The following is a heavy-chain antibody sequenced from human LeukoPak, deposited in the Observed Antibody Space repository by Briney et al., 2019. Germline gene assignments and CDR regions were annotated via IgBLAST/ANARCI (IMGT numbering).Heavy chain of an antibody. V-gene: IGHV3-7*01. CDR2: INQDGSEK. CDR1: GFSFGSSW. CDR3: SVRLDY. Sequence: GGSLRLSCAASGFSFGSSWMDWVRQAPGKGLEWVANINQDGSEKYYVDSVKGRFTISRDNAKNSLYLQINSVRAEDTAIYYCSVRLDYWGQGTLVTVSS. J-gene: IGHJ4*02.